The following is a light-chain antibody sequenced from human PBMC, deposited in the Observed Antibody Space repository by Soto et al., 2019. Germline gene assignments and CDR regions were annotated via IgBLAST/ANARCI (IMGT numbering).Light chain of an antibody. CDR2: RNN. J-gene: IGLJ2*01. V-gene: IGLV1-47*01. CDR1: SSNIGSNY. Sequence: QSVLTRPPSASGTPGQRVTISCSGSSSNIGSNYVYWYQQLPGTAPKLLIYRNNQRPSGVPDRFSGSKSGTSASLAISGLRSEDEADYYCAAWYDSLSGPVFGGGTQLTVL. CDR3: AAWYDSLSGPV.